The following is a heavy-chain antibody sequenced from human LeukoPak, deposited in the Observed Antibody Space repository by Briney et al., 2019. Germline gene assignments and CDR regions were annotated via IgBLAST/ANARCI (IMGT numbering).Heavy chain of an antibody. CDR3: AKWGSAFCFFDY. D-gene: IGHD2-15*01. J-gene: IGHJ4*02. CDR2: ISASGGST. V-gene: IGHV3-23*01. CDR1: GFTFSDYY. Sequence: GGSLRLSCAASGFTFSDYYMSWIRQAPGKGLEWVSTISASGGSTYSADSVKGRFTISRDTSKNTLYLQMNSLRAEDTAVYYCAKWGSAFCFFDYWGQGTLVTVSS.